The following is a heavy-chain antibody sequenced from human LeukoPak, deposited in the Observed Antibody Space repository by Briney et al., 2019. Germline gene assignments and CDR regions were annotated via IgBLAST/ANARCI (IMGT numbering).Heavy chain of an antibody. CDR2: ISAYNGNT. CDR3: ARWYCSGGSCYYWFAP. V-gene: IGHV1-18*01. CDR1: GYTFTSYG. J-gene: IGHJ5*02. D-gene: IGHD2-15*01. Sequence: ASVTVSCKASGYTFTSYGISWVRRAPGQGLEWMGWISAYNGNTNYAQKLQGRVTMTTDTSTSTAYMELRSLRSDDTAVYYCARWYCSGGSCYYWFAPGRERTVVSVSS.